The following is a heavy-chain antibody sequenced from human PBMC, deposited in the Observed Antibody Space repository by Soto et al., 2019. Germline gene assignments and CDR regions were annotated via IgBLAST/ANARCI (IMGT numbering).Heavy chain of an antibody. D-gene: IGHD3-9*01. V-gene: IGHV1-2*04. Sequence: ASVKVSCKASGYTFTGYYMHWVRQAPGQGLEWMGWINPNSGGTNYAQKFQGWVTMTRDTSISTAYIELSRLRSDDTAVYYCARGLRYFDWPTDAFDIWGQGTMVTVSS. CDR1: GYTFTGYY. J-gene: IGHJ3*02. CDR2: INPNSGGT. CDR3: ARGLRYFDWPTDAFDI.